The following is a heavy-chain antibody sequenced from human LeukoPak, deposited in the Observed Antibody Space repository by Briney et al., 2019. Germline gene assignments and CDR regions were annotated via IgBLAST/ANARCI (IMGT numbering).Heavy chain of an antibody. J-gene: IGHJ4*02. D-gene: IGHD1-26*01. V-gene: IGHV3-23*01. CDR1: GFTFDDYG. CDR2: ISGSGGST. Sequence: GGSLRLSCAASGFTFDDYGMSWVRQAPGKGLEWVSAISGSGGSTYYADSVKGRFTISRDNSKNTLYLQMNSLRAEDTAVYYCAKSSSGSYYPVDYWGQGTLVTVSS. CDR3: AKSSSGSYYPVDY.